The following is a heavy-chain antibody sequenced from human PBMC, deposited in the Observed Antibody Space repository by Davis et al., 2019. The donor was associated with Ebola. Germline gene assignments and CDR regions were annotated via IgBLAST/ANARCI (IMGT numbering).Heavy chain of an antibody. J-gene: IGHJ6*02. Sequence: ASVKVSCKASGYTFTSYDINWVRQATGQGLEWMGSMNPNSGNTGYAQKFQGRVTMTRNTSISTAYMELSSLRSEDTAVYYCAGRRATVTTLSSYYYYGMDVWGQGTTVTVSS. CDR1: GYTFTSYD. CDR3: AGRRATVTTLSSYYYYGMDV. V-gene: IGHV1-8*01. CDR2: MNPNSGNT. D-gene: IGHD4-17*01.